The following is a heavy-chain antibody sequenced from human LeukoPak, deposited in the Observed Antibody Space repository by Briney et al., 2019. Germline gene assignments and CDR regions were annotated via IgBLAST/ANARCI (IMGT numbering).Heavy chain of an antibody. V-gene: IGHV1-2*02. J-gene: IGHJ6*02. CDR1: GYTFTDYY. Sequence: GASVKVSCKASGYTFTDYYMHWVRQAPGQGPEWMGWINPNSGVTTFAQKFQGRVTMTRDTSISTAYMEVSGLRSDDTAVYYCARDRCSSTSCKNYYYYGMDVWGQGTTVTVSS. CDR3: ARDRCSSTSCKNYYYYGMDV. CDR2: INPNSGVT. D-gene: IGHD2-2*01.